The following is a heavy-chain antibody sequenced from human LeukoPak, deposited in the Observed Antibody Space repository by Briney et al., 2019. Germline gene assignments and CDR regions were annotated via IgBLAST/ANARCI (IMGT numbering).Heavy chain of an antibody. J-gene: IGHJ5*02. Sequence: SETLSLTCSVSGDSISTSSYYWGWIRQPPGKGLEWIGTIYYSGSTYYSPSLKSRVTISVDTSKNQFSLKLSSVTAADTAVYYCARVGLRFLEWFGTSNWFDPWGPGTLVTVSS. D-gene: IGHD3-3*01. CDR3: ARVGLRFLEWFGTSNWFDP. CDR2: IYYSGST. CDR1: GDSISTSSYY. V-gene: IGHV4-39*07.